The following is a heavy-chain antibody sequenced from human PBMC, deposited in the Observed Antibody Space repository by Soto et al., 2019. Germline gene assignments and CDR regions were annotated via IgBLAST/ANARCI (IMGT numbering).Heavy chain of an antibody. V-gene: IGHV4-59*11. D-gene: IGHD7-27*01. CDR1: GGCLSNHY. Sequence: QVQLQESGPGLVKPSETLSLTCTVSGGCLSNHYWSWIRQPPGKGLEWIGYIYYNGNTNYNPTLKSRVTMSVVTSKNQISLKLSSVTAADTAVYYCTRANWYSEYWGQGTLVTFSS. J-gene: IGHJ4*02. CDR3: TRANWYSEY. CDR2: IYYNGNT.